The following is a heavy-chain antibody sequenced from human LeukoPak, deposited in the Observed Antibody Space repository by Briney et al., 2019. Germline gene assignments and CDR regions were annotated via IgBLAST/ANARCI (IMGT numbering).Heavy chain of an antibody. CDR1: GFTFNNYV. CDR3: AEGYSSGWYYSDS. J-gene: IGHJ4*02. D-gene: IGHD6-19*01. CDR2: ISGSGGGT. Sequence: PGGSLRLSCAASGFTFNNYVMNWVRQAPGKGLEWVSGISGSGGGTYYADSVQGRFTISRDNSQNTLYLQMNSLRAEDTAVYYCAEGYSSGWYYSDSWGQGTLVTVSS. V-gene: IGHV3-23*01.